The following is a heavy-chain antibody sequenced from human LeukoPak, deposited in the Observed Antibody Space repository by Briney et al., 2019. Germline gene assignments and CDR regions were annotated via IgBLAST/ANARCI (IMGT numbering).Heavy chain of an antibody. CDR1: GFTFSSYA. CDR2: ISGNSGSDT. D-gene: IGHD3-10*01. Sequence: GGSLRLSCAASGFTFSSYAMGWGRQAPGKGLEWFSAISGNSGSDTYYADAVKGRFTISRDNSKTTLYLEMNSLRAEDTAVYYCAKGSSSGRPYFFDYWGQGSLVAVSS. J-gene: IGHJ4*02. V-gene: IGHV3-23*01. CDR3: AKGSSSGRPYFFDY.